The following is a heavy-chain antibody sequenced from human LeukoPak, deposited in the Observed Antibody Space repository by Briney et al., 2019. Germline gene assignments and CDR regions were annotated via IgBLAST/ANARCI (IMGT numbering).Heavy chain of an antibody. J-gene: IGHJ6*03. CDR1: GGSISSSSYY. CDR3: ASLFSGSLDYYYYMDV. V-gene: IGHV4-39*07. CDR2: IYYSGST. Sequence: SETLSLTCTVSGGSISSSSYYWGRIRQPPGKGLEWIGSIYYSGSTYYNPSLKSRVTISVDTSKNQFSLKLSSVTAADTAVYYCASLFSGSLDYYYYMDVWGKGTTVTVSS. D-gene: IGHD1-26*01.